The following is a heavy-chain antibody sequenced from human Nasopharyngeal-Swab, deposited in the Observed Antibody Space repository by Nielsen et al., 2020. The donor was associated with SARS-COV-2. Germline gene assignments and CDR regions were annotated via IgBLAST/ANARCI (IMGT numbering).Heavy chain of an antibody. D-gene: IGHD5/OR15-5a*01. Sequence: GESLQISCAASGFTFSSYWMTWVRQALGKGPEWVANVKEDGSKRYYGDSVKGRFTISRDNAKNSLYLQMNSLRADDTAVYYCARDLHYWGQGTLVTVSS. CDR1: GFTFSSYW. CDR2: VKEDGSKR. CDR3: ARDLHY. V-gene: IGHV3-7*05. J-gene: IGHJ4*02.